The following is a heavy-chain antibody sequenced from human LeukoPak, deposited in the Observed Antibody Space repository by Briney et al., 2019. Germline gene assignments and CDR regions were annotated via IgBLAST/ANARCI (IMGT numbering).Heavy chain of an antibody. D-gene: IGHD6-13*01. CDR3: ARGRIAAAGPYDY. Sequence: GASVKVSCKAPGGTFSSYAISWVRQAPGQGLEWMGRIIPIFGTANYAQKFQGRVTITTDESTSTAYMELSSLRSEDTAVYYCARGRIAAAGPYDYWGQGTLVTVSS. CDR1: GGTFSSYA. J-gene: IGHJ4*02. V-gene: IGHV1-69*05. CDR2: IIPIFGTA.